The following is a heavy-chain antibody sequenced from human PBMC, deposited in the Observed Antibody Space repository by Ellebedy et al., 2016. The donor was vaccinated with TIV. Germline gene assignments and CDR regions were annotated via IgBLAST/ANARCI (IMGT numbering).Heavy chain of an antibody. J-gene: IGHJ4*02. V-gene: IGHV1-2*02. Sequence: ASVKVSXKASGYTFTGYKMHWVRQAPGQGLEWMGWINPNSGGTNYAQKFQGRVTMTRDTSISTAYMELSRLRSDDTAVYYCAREVTMIDDYWGQGTLVTVSS. CDR2: INPNSGGT. CDR3: AREVTMIDDY. D-gene: IGHD3-22*01. CDR1: GYTFTGYK.